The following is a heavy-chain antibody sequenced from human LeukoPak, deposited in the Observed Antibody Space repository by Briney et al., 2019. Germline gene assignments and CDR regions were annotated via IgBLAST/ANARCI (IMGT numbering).Heavy chain of an antibody. V-gene: IGHV3-7*01. Sequence: GGSLRLSCVASKFTFDKYGMSWVRQAPGKGLEWVANIKQDGSEKYYVDSVKGRFTISRDNAKNSLYLQMNSLRAEDTAVYYCARPYSGSSKAPLCDYWGQGTLVTVSS. D-gene: IGHD1-26*01. CDR3: ARPYSGSSKAPLCDY. CDR1: KFTFDKYG. J-gene: IGHJ4*02. CDR2: IKQDGSEK.